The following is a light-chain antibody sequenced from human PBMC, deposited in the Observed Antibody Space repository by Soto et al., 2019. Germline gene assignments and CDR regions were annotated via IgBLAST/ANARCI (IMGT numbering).Light chain of an antibody. V-gene: IGKV3-20*01. J-gene: IGKJ3*01. CDR2: GAS. CDR3: QHYRRAPLT. Sequence: EIVLTQAPGILSLSPGARATLACRASQSISGDHLAWYQQRRGQAPRLLIYGASSRTTGVPARFSGSGSGTDFTLTISRLEPEDFAVYYCQHYRRAPLTFGPGTKVDI. CDR1: QSISGDH.